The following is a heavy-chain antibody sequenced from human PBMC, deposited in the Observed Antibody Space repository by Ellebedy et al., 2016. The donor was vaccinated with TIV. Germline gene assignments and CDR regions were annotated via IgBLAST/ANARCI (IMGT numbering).Heavy chain of an antibody. V-gene: IGHV3-23*01. J-gene: IGHJ6*02. CDR3: AKDYDMNYYYYGMDV. D-gene: IGHD3-22*01. CDR2: ISGSGGST. Sequence: GESLKISXAASGFTFSSYAMSWVRQAPGKGLEWVSAISGSGGSTYYADSVKGRFTISRDNSKNTLYLQMNSLRAEDTAVYYCAKDYDMNYYYYGMDVWGQGTTVTVSS. CDR1: GFTFSSYA.